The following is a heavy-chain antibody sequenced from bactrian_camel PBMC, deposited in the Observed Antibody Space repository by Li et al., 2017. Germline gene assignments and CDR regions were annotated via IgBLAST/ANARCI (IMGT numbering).Heavy chain of an antibody. J-gene: IGHJ4*01. D-gene: IGHD1*01. Sequence: VQLVESGGGLVQPGGSLRPSCAASGFTFSSYAMNWVRQAPGKGLEWVSGIHNGGGSTYYADSVKGRFTISRDNAKNMLYLQMNNLKPEDTAVYYCAASIFPGGQCGPGTQVTVS. V-gene: IGHV3S31*01. CDR2: IHNGGGST. CDR1: GFTFSSYA.